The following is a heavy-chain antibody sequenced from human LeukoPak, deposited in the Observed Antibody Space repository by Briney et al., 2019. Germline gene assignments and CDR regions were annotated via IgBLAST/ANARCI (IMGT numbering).Heavy chain of an antibody. CDR1: GFTFSSYG. CDR2: IWYDGSNK. Sequence: PGRSLRLSCAASGFTFSSYGMHWVRQAPGKGPEWVAVIWYDGSNKYYADSVKGRFTISRDNSKNTLYLQMNSLRAEDTAVYYCARDLGRYCSSTTCYYYYGMDVWGKGTTVTVSS. V-gene: IGHV3-33*01. CDR3: ARDLGRYCSSTTCYYYYGMDV. J-gene: IGHJ6*04. D-gene: IGHD2-2*01.